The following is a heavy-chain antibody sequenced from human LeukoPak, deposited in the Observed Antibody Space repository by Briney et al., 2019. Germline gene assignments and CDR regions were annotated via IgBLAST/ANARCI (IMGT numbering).Heavy chain of an antibody. Sequence: GGSLRLSCAASGFTFSSYAMSWVRQAPGKGLEWVSAISGSGGSTYYADSVKGRFTISRDNAKNSLYLQMNSLRAEDTAVYYCARVLPHIVVVPAALWAWGQGTLVTVSS. CDR1: GFTFSSYA. D-gene: IGHD2-2*01. V-gene: IGHV3-23*01. CDR2: ISGSGGST. CDR3: ARVLPHIVVVPAALWA. J-gene: IGHJ5*02.